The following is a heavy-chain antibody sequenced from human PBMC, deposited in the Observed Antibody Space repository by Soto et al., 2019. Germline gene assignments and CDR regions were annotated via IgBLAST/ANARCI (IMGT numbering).Heavy chain of an antibody. D-gene: IGHD6-25*01. CDR1: DESLSGYY. CDR2: INYSGDT. CDR3: ARDEVRQKSAFDL. V-gene: IGHV4-34*01. J-gene: IGHJ3*01. Sequence: SETLSLTCAVYDESLSGYYWDWIRQPPGKGLEWIGEINYSGDTNYNPSHKSRVTISVDTSKNQFSLKLSSVTAADTAVYYCARDEVRQKSAFDLWGQGTMVTVSS.